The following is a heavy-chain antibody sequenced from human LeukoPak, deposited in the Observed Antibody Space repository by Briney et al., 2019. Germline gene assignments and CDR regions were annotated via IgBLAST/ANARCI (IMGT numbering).Heavy chain of an antibody. V-gene: IGHV5-51*01. D-gene: IGHD3-10*01. CDR1: GYSFTSYW. CDR3: ARGSGDITDAFDI. J-gene: IGHJ3*02. Sequence: GASLEISYKGSGYSFTSYWIGWGRPLPGKGLEWMGIIYPGDSDTRYSPSFQGQVTISADKSISTAYLQWSSLKASDTAMYYCARGSGDITDAFDIWGQGTMVTVSS. CDR2: IYPGDSDT.